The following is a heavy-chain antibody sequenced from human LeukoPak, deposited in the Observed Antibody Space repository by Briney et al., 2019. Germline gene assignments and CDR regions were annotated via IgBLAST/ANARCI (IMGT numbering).Heavy chain of an antibody. CDR2: IGGSGGST. CDR3: ASSLRYYFDY. J-gene: IGHJ4*02. Sequence: PGGSLRLSCAASGFTFSSYAMSWVRQAPGKGLEWVSAIGGSGGSTYYADSVKGRFTISRDNSKNTLYLQMNSLRAEDTAVYYCASSLRYYFDYWGQGTLVTVSS. V-gene: IGHV3-23*01. CDR1: GFTFSSYA.